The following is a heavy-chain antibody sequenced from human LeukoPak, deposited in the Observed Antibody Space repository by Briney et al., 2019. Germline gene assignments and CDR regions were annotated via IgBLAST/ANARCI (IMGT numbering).Heavy chain of an antibody. J-gene: IGHJ5*02. V-gene: IGHV1-69*05. D-gene: IGHD5-24*01. Sequence: RASVKVSCKASGGTFSSYAISWVRQAPGQGLEWMGRIIPIFGTATCAQKFQGRVTITTDESTSTSYMELSSLRSEDTAVYYCARDMEMATTESWGQGTLVTVSS. CDR1: GGTFSSYA. CDR3: ARDMEMATTES. CDR2: IIPIFGTA.